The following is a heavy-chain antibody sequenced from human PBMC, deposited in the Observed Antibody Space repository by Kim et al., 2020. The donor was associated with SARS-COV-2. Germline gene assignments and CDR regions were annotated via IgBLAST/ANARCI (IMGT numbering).Heavy chain of an antibody. CDR1: GFTFSSYW. D-gene: IGHD3-10*01. J-gene: IGHJ6*02. Sequence: GGSLRLSCAASGFTFSSYWMSWVRQAPGKGLEWVANIKQDGSEKYYVDSVKGRFTISRDNAKNSLYLQMNSLRAEDTAVYYCARERRGYGSGSYQGRYYYYYYGMDVWGQGTTVTVSS. CDR3: ARERRGYGSGSYQGRYYYYYYGMDV. V-gene: IGHV3-7*01. CDR2: IKQDGSEK.